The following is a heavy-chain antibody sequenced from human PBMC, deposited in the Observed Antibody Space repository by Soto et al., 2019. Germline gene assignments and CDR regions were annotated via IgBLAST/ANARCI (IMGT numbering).Heavy chain of an antibody. V-gene: IGHV3-13*01. CDR2: IGTAGDT. D-gene: IGHD4-17*01. J-gene: IGHJ6*02. Sequence: EVQLVESGGGLVQPGGSLRLSCAASGFTFSGYDMHWVRQATGKGLEWVSAIGTAGDTYYPGSVKGRFTISRENAKNSLYLQMNSLRAEDTAVYYCARGLNLDYGDYYMLRNYYYYYYGMDVWGQGTTVTVSS. CDR3: ARGLNLDYGDYYMLRNYYYYYYGMDV. CDR1: GFTFSGYD.